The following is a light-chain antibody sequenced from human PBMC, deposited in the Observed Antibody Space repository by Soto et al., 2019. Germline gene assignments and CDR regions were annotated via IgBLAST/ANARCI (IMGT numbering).Light chain of an antibody. CDR1: QTINRD. J-gene: IGKJ5*01. CDR2: RAS. Sequence: IQMTQSPSSLSASVGDIVTINFRASQTINRDLHWYQHRPGEAPNLLISRASSLQSGVPSRFSASGSGTDFTLTISSLQPEDFATYYCIQDYNYPLTFGGGTRLEIK. CDR3: IQDYNYPLT. V-gene: IGKV1-6*01.